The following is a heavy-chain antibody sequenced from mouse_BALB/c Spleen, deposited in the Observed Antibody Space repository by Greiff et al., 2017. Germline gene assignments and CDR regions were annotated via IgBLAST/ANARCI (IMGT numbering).Heavy chain of an antibody. CDR3: ARWRYRYDCAMDY. CDR1: GYSITSDYA. D-gene: IGHD2-14*01. CDR2: ISYSGST. V-gene: IGHV3-2*02. J-gene: IGHJ4*01. Sequence: EVQLVESGPGLVKPSQSLSLTCTVTGYSITSDYAWNWIRQFPGNKLEWMGYISYSGSTSYNPSLKSRISITRDTSKNQFFLQLNSVTTEDTATYYCARWRYRYDCAMDYWGQGTSVTVSS.